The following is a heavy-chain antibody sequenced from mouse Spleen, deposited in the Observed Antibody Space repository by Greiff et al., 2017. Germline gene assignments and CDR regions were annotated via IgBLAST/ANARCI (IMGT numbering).Heavy chain of an antibody. CDR3: TRSHYGNPAY. V-gene: IGHV1S81*02. CDR1: GYTFTSYY. J-gene: IGHJ2*01. Sequence: VQLQQSGAELVKPGASVKLSCKASGYTFTSYYMYWVKQRPGQGLEWIGEINPSNGGTNFNEKFKSKATLTVDKSSSTAYMQLSSLTSEDSAVYYCTRSHYGNPAYWGQGTTLTVPS. D-gene: IGHD2-1*01. CDR2: INPSNGGT.